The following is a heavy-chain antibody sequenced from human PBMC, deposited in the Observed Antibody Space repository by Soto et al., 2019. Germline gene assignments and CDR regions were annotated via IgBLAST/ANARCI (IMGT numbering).Heavy chain of an antibody. CDR2: IIPIFSTA. Sequence: QVQLVQSGAEVKKPGSSVKVSCKASGGTFSSYAISWVRQAPGQGLEWMGGIIPIFSTANYAQKFQGRVTITAHESTSTDYKEMSSLRSEDTALYYCATTSWGRDGYHNGYYYYGMDVWGQGTTVTVSS. CDR1: GGTFSSYA. CDR3: ATTSWGRDGYHNGYYYYGMDV. D-gene: IGHD5-12*01. V-gene: IGHV1-69*12. J-gene: IGHJ6*02.